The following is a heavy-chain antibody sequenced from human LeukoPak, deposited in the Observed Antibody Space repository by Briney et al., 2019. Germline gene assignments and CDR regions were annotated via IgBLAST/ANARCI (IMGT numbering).Heavy chain of an antibody. J-gene: IGHJ4*02. V-gene: IGHV3-7*01. D-gene: IGHD3-10*01. CDR1: GGSISSSPYY. CDR3: ARRGWFGELFPANC. CDR2: IKEDGSET. Sequence: PSETLSLTCTVSGGSISSSPYYWGWIRQPPGKGLEWVANIKEDGSETYYVDSVKGRFTISRDNAKNSLYLQMNSLKVEDTAVYYCARRGWFGELFPANCWGQGTLVTVSS.